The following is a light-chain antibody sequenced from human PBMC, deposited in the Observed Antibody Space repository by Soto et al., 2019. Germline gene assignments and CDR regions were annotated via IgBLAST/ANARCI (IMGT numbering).Light chain of an antibody. CDR1: QDIAIY. J-gene: IGKJ1*01. CDR3: QQYDSFPRT. CDR2: AAS. Sequence: IQLTQSPSCLSASVGDRVTMTCRASQDIAIYLAWYQQKPGEAPKLLIYAASTLYGGVPSRFSGSGSGTEFTLTLSSLQPDDSATYYCQQYDSFPRTFGQGTTGDIK. V-gene: IGKV1-9*01.